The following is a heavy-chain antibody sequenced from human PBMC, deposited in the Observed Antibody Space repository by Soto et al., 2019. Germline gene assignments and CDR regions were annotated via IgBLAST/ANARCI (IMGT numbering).Heavy chain of an antibody. V-gene: IGHV3-9*01. CDR3: AKDITYSMSSGRNGFDI. CDR1: GFTFDDYA. D-gene: IGHD6-19*01. Sequence: GGSLRLSCAASGFTFDDYAMHWVRQAPGKGLEWVSGISWNSGRIGYADSVKGRFTISRDNAKNSVYLQMNSLRAEDTALYYCAKDITYSMSSGRNGFDIWGQGTTVTVSS. J-gene: IGHJ3*02. CDR2: ISWNSGRI.